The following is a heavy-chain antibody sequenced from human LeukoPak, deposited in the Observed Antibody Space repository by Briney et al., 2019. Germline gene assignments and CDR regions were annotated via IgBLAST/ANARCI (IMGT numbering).Heavy chain of an antibody. CDR2: FDPEDGET. J-gene: IGHJ4*02. V-gene: IGHV1-24*01. CDR3: ATGGPLYYYESSGYSPLDY. D-gene: IGHD3-22*01. CDR1: GYTLTELS. Sequence: ASVKVSCKVSGYTLTELSMHWVRQAPGKGLEWMGGFDPEDGETIYAQKFQGRVTMTEDTSTDTAYMELSSLRSEDTAVYYCATGGPLYYYESSGYSPLDYWGQGTLVTVSS.